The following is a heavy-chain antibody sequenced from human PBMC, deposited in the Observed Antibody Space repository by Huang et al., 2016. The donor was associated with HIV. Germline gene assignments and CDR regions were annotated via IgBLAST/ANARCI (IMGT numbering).Heavy chain of an antibody. CDR2: ISNSGGAI. CDR1: GFKFSDYY. J-gene: IGHJ3*01. V-gene: IGHV3-11*01. Sequence: QVHLVESGGGLVKPGGSLSVSCAASGFKFSDYYMSWIRQSPGKGLEWVSYISNSGGAIYYADSVKGRFTISRDNAKNSLNLQMNNLRADDTGIYFCARAGLAAAGAFDDWGPGTQITVSS. D-gene: IGHD6-13*01. CDR3: ARAGLAAAGAFDD.